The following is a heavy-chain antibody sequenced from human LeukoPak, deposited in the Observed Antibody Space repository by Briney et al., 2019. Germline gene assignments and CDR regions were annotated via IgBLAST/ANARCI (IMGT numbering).Heavy chain of an antibody. CDR1: GFTFSSYA. CDR3: AGLGGASVWFGELISPEIDY. CDR2: ISHDGSNK. D-gene: IGHD3-10*01. V-gene: IGHV3-30*03. J-gene: IGHJ4*02. Sequence: GGSLRLSCAASGFTFSSYAMNWVRQAPGKGLEWVAVISHDGSNKYYADSVKGRFTISRDNSKNTLYLQMNSLRPEDTAVYYCAGLGGASVWFGELISPEIDYWGQGTLVTVSS.